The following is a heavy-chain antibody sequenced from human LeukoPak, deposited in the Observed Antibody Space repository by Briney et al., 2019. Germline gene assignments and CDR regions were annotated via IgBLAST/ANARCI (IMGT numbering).Heavy chain of an antibody. CDR1: GGSISSGDYY. Sequence: SETLSLTCTVSGGSISSGDYYWSWLRQPPGKGLEWIGYIYYSGSTYYNPSLKSRVTISVDTSKNQFSLKLSSVTAADTAVYYCARDFDYYDSSGYYFGAFDIWGQGTMVTVSS. V-gene: IGHV4-30-4*01. CDR3: ARDFDYYDSSGYYFGAFDI. D-gene: IGHD3-22*01. CDR2: IYYSGST. J-gene: IGHJ3*02.